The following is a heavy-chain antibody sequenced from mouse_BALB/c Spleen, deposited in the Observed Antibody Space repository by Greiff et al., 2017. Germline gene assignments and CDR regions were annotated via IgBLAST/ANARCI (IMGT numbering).Heavy chain of an antibody. CDR2: ISSGGSYT. Sequence: EVQLVESGGGLVKPGGSLKLSCAASGFTFSSYGMSWVRQTPDKRLEWVATISSGGSYTYYPDSVKGRFTISRDNAKNTLYLQMSSLKSEDTAMYYCASLTGDYYAMDYWGQGTSVTVSS. V-gene: IGHV5-6*01. D-gene: IGHD1-1*01. J-gene: IGHJ4*01. CDR1: GFTFSSYG. CDR3: ASLTGDYYAMDY.